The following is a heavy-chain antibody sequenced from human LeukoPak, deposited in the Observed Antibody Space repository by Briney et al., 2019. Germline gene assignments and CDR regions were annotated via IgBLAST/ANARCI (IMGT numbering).Heavy chain of an antibody. CDR2: IIPIFGTA. Sequence: ASVKVSCKASGYTFTSYGISWVRQAPGQGLEWMGGIIPIFGTANYAQKFQGRVTITADESTSTAYMELSSLRSEDTAVYYCARMGEQQPDYWGQGTLVTVSS. D-gene: IGHD6-13*01. CDR3: ARMGEQQPDY. V-gene: IGHV1-69*13. CDR1: GYTFTSYG. J-gene: IGHJ4*02.